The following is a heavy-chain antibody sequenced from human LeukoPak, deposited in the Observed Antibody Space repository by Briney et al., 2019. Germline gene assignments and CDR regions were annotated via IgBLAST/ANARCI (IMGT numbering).Heavy chain of an antibody. CDR2: IYWDDEQ. V-gene: IGHV2-5*02. J-gene: IGHJ4*02. Sequence: SGPTLVKLTQTLTLTCTFSGFSLSTSGVGVGWIRQPPGKALEWLALIYWDDEQRHSPSLKSRLTITKDTSKNQVVLTMTNMDPVDTATYYCAHSHGYGSSWSGFDSWGQGTLVTVSS. CDR1: GFSLSTSGVG. CDR3: AHSHGYGSSWSGFDS. D-gene: IGHD6-13*01.